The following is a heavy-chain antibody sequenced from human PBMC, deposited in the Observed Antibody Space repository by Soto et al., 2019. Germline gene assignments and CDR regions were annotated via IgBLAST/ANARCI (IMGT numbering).Heavy chain of an antibody. CDR3: AKTLLSTSWYCLHDY. CDR1: GFTFSSYA. D-gene: IGHD6-13*01. Sequence: EVQLLESGGGLVQPGGSLRLSCAASGFTFSSYAMSWVRQAPGKGLEWVSTISGSGGRTYYADSVKGRFTISRDNSRNTLHLQMNSLRVEDTALYYCAKTLLSTSWYCLHDYVSQGTLVTVSS. CDR2: ISGSGGRT. J-gene: IGHJ4*02. V-gene: IGHV3-23*01.